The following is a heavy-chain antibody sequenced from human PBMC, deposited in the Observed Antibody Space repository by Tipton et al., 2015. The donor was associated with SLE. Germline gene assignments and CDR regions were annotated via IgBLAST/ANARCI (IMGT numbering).Heavy chain of an antibody. J-gene: IGHJ5*02. V-gene: IGHV4-59*02. CDR1: GGSVNGYY. CDR2: IYYSGAT. Sequence: TLSLTCTVSGGSVNGYYWSWIRQPPEKEPEWIGYIYYSGATKYNPSLTSRVTISVDTSKNQFSLKLSSVTAADTAVYYCAKGGASTQWFDPCGQGTLVTVSS. CDR3: AKGGASTQWFDP.